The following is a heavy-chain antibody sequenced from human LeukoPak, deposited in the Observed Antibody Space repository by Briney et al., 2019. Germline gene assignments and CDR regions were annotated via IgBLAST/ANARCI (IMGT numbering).Heavy chain of an antibody. Sequence: PGRSLRLSCEASGFTFSTYGMHWVRQAPGKGLEWVAGISNGGSYKYYADSVKGRFTISRDNSRNTLYLQMNSLRAEDTAVYYCARGNYYGSGSSTSDAFDIWGQGTMVTVSS. CDR2: ISNGGSYK. CDR3: ARGNYYGSGSSTSDAFDI. D-gene: IGHD3-10*01. V-gene: IGHV3-30*03. J-gene: IGHJ3*02. CDR1: GFTFSTYG.